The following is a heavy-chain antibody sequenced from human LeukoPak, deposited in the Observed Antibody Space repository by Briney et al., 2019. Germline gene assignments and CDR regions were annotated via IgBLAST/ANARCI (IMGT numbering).Heavy chain of an antibody. CDR3: ARDRGYSYGVDS. CDR1: GGSISSAAYY. J-gene: IGHJ4*02. CDR2: IYHSGIT. V-gene: IGHV4-31*03. Sequence: SQTLSLTCTVSGGSISSAAYYWNWIPPHPGKGLEWIGYIYHSGITNYNPSLKSRVTISVDTSKNQFSLKLSSVTAADTAVYYCARDRGYSYGVDSWGQGTLVTVSS. D-gene: IGHD5-18*01.